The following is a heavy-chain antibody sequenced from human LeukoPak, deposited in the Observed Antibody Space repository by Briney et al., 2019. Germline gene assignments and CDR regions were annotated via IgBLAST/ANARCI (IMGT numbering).Heavy chain of an antibody. V-gene: IGHV1-18*01. CDR3: ARTPGMVVVKTFCCMDV. Sequence: VASVKVSCKTSGYTFTSDGISWVRQAPGQGLEWMGWIGTYKGNTNYAQMFQGRVTMTTDTSTSTAYMELKNLRSDDTAVYYCARTPGMVVVKTFCCMDVWGQGTTVTVSS. CDR2: IGTYKGNT. J-gene: IGHJ6*02. D-gene: IGHD3-22*01. CDR1: GYTFTSDG.